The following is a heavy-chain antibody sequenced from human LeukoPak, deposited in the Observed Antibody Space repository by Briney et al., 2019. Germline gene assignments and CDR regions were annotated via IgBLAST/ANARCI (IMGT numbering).Heavy chain of an antibody. J-gene: IGHJ4*02. CDR3: ATSALRYFDS. Sequence: KPSETLSLTCVVYGGSFSDYYWSWIRQPPGKGLQWIGEINLGGSTNYNPSLKSRVTISVDTSKNQFSLTLSSVTAADTAVYYCATSALRYFDSWGQGTLVTVSS. CDR1: GGSFSDYY. CDR2: INLGGST. D-gene: IGHD3-9*01. V-gene: IGHV4-34*01.